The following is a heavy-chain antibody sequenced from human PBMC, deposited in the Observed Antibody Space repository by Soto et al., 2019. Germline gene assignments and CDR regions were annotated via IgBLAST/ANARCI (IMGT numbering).Heavy chain of an antibody. J-gene: IGHJ4*02. Sequence: ASVKVSCKASGYTFTSYAMHWVRQAPGQRLEWMGWINAGNGNTKYSQKFQGRVTITRDTSASTAYMELSSLRSEDTAVYYCAREAVGFWSGYPYWGQGTLVTVSS. CDR1: GYTFTSYA. CDR3: AREAVGFWSGYPY. CDR2: INAGNGNT. D-gene: IGHD3-3*01. V-gene: IGHV1-3*01.